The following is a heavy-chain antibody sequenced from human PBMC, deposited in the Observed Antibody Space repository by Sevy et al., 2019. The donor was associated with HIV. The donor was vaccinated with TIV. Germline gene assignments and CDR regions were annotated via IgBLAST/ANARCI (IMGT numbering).Heavy chain of an antibody. CDR3: ARGLRYLDSGPWGY. CDR2: INNSGNT. V-gene: IGHV4-34*04. J-gene: IGHJ4*01. D-gene: IGHD3-9*01. CDR1: GGSFSGYY. Sequence: SETLSLTCAVYGGSFSGYYWSWIRQSPEKGLEWIGEINNSGNTNQNPSVKSRATMSVATSKSQFSLNLTSVTAADTAVYFCARGLRYLDSGPWGYWGNGTLVTVSS.